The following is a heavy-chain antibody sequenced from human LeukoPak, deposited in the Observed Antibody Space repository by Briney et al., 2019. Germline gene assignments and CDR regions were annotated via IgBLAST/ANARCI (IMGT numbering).Heavy chain of an antibody. CDR2: IIPILGIA. D-gene: IGHD3-10*01. J-gene: IGHJ6*03. Sequence: SVKVSCKASGCTFSSYTISWVRQDPGQGLEWMGRIIPILGIANYAQKFQGRVTITADKSTSTAYMELSSLRSEDTAVYYCATHYGSGSGYPYYYYMDVWGKGTTLTVSS. CDR3: ATHYGSGSGYPYYYYMDV. V-gene: IGHV1-69*02. CDR1: GCTFSSYT.